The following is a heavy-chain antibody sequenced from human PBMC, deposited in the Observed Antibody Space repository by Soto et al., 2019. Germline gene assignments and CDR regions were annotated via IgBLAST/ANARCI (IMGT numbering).Heavy chain of an antibody. D-gene: IGHD3-16*01. V-gene: IGHV3-53*01. CDR3: ATGGSLDY. Sequence: VQLVESGGGVVQPGRSLRLSCAASGFTVSSNYMSWVRQAPGKGLEWVSVIYSGGTTYYADSVKGRFTISRDNSNNTVNLQMSSLRAEDTAVYYCATGGSLDYWGQGALVTVSS. J-gene: IGHJ4*02. CDR1: GFTVSSNY. CDR2: IYSGGTT.